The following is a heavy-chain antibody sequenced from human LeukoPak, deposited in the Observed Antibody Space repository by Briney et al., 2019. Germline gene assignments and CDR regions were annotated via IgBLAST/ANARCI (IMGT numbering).Heavy chain of an antibody. D-gene: IGHD5-18*01. Sequence: PGGSLRLSRAASGFSISSYALHWVRQAPGKGLQYVSGISNGGSIDYANSVKGRFTISRDNSKNTLYLQMGSLRPEDMAVYYCARDFSYGSGFDYWGQGILVTVSS. CDR1: GFSISSYA. J-gene: IGHJ4*02. CDR2: ISNGGSI. V-gene: IGHV3-64*01. CDR3: ARDFSYGSGFDY.